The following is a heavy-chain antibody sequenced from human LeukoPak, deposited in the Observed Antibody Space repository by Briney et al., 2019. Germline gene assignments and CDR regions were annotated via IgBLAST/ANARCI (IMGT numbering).Heavy chain of an antibody. CDR1: GFTFSDYY. Sequence: GGSLRLSCAAFGFTFSDYYMSWIRQAPGKGLEWVSYISSSSSSTNYADSVKGRFTISRDNAKNSLYLQMNSLRAEDTAVYYCARDSGVAVAGTGWFDPWGQGTLVTVSS. CDR2: ISSSSSST. V-gene: IGHV3-11*06. J-gene: IGHJ5*02. CDR3: ARDSGVAVAGTGWFDP. D-gene: IGHD6-19*01.